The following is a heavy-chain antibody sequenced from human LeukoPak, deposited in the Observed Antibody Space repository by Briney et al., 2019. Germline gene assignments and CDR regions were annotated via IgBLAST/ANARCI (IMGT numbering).Heavy chain of an antibody. J-gene: IGHJ6*02. V-gene: IGHV1-8*01. CDR2: MNPNSGNT. Sequence: ASVKVACKASGYTFTSYDINWVRQATGQGREWMGWMNPNSGNTGYAQKFQGRVTMTRNTSISTAYMELSSLRSEDTAVYYCARARGDYYYYYGMDVWGQGTTVTVSS. CDR1: GYTFTSYD. CDR3: ARARGDYYYYYGMDV. D-gene: IGHD3-10*01.